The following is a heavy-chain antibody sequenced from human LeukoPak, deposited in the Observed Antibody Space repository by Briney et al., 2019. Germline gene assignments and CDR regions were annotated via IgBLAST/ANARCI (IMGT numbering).Heavy chain of an antibody. V-gene: IGHV3-15*01. CDR1: GFTFSNAW. Sequence: GGSLRLSCAASGFTFSNAWMNWVRQAPEKGLEWVGRIKGKTDAETTDYAAPVKGRFAISRDDSTNTLCLQMNNLKTEDTAVYYCTAGGNYYDYWGQGTLVTVSS. CDR3: TAGGNYYDY. D-gene: IGHD1-26*01. J-gene: IGHJ4*02. CDR2: IKGKTDAETT.